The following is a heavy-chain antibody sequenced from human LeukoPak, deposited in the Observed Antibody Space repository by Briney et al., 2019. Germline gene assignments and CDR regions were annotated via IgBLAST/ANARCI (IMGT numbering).Heavy chain of an antibody. J-gene: IGHJ3*02. CDR1: SGSISTSNYY. CDR3: AADRTGLAFDI. CDR2: IFYSGST. Sequence: SETLSLTCTVSSGSISTSNYYWGWVRQPPGKALEWIGNIFYSGSTYYSPSLKSRVTISLDTSRNQFSLKLSSVTAADTAVYYCAADRTGLAFDIWGQGTMVTVSS. D-gene: IGHD3-22*01. V-gene: IGHV4-39*07.